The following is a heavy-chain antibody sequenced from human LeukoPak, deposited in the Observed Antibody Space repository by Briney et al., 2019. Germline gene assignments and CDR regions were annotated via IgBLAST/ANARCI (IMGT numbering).Heavy chain of an antibody. CDR1: GGTFISYA. J-gene: IGHJ4*02. CDR3: AIDPITVTHVY. Sequence: SVKVSCEDSGGTFISYAISWVRQAPGQGLEWMRGIIPIFGTANYAQKFQGRVTITADESTSTAYMELSSLRSEDTAVYYCAIDPITVTHVYWGQGTLVTVSS. D-gene: IGHD4-17*01. V-gene: IGHV1-69*13. CDR2: IIPIFGTA.